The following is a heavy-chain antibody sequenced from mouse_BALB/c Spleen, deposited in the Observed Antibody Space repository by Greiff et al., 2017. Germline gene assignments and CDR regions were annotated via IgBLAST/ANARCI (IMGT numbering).Heavy chain of an antibody. CDR2: INPSNGGT. J-gene: IGHJ2*01. CDR3: ARQIYYGFY. CDR1: GYTFTSYY. D-gene: IGHD2-2*01. Sequence: VQLVESGAELVKPGASVKLSCKASGYTFTSYYMYWVKQRPGQGLEWIGEINPSNGGTNFNEKFKDKATLTADKSSSTAYMQLSSLTSEDSAVYYCARQIYYGFYWGQGTTLTVSS. V-gene: IGHV1S81*02.